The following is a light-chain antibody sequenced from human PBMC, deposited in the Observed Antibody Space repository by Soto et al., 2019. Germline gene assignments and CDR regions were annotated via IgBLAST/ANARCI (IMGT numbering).Light chain of an antibody. Sequence: VLTQSPARLSLSPGERATLSCRAGQSVSDYLAWYQQKPGQPPRLLFFDASNRATCVPDRFSAGGSGTDFTLIISSLEPEDFAVYYCQQRVNLPPTFGGGTKVEI. CDR1: QSVSDY. V-gene: IGKV3-11*01. J-gene: IGKJ4*01. CDR3: QQRVNLPPT. CDR2: DAS.